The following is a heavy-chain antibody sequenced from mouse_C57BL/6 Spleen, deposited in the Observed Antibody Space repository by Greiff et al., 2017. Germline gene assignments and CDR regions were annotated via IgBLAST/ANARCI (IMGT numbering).Heavy chain of an antibody. CDR1: GYTFTSYW. D-gene: IGHD2-3*01. J-gene: IGHJ2*01. Sequence: VQLQQPGAELVRPGSSVKLSCKASGYTFTSYWLHWVKQRPIQGLEWIGNIDPSDSGTHYNEKFKDKATLTVDKSSSTAYMQRSMLTSEDSAVYYCAREGTVDSMDYWGQGTTLTVSS. CDR3: AREGTVDSMDY. CDR2: IDPSDSGT. V-gene: IGHV1-52*01.